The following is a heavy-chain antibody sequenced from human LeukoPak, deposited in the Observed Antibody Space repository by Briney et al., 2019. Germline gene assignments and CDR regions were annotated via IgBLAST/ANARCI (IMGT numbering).Heavy chain of an antibody. Sequence: GGSLRLSCAASGFTFCSYSMNWVRQAPGKGLEWVSSISSSSSYIYYADSVKGRFTISRDNAKNSLYLQMNSLRAEDTAVYYCARGDITVTNFDYWGQGTQVTVSS. J-gene: IGHJ4*02. CDR2: ISSSSSYI. CDR1: GFTFCSYS. V-gene: IGHV3-21*01. D-gene: IGHD4-17*01. CDR3: ARGDITVTNFDY.